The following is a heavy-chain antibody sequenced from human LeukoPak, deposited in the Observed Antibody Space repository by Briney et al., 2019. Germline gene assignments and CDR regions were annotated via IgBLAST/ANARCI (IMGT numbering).Heavy chain of an antibody. CDR1: GGSISSSGYY. CDR2: IYYSGST. J-gene: IGHJ4*02. CDR3: TRRAYYDSSGYYPTLDY. Sequence: SETMSLTCTVSGGSISSSGYYWGWIRQPPGKGLEWIGSIYYSGSTYYNPSLKSRVTVSVDTSKNQFSLKLSSVTAADTAVYYCTRRAYYDSSGYYPTLDYWGQGTLVTVSS. V-gene: IGHV4-39*01. D-gene: IGHD3-22*01.